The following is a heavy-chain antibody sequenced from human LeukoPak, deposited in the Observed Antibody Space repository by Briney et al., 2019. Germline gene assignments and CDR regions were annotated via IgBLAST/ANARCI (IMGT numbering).Heavy chain of an antibody. CDR1: GDSVSNTKYY. J-gene: IGHJ4*02. Sequence: SETLSLTCTVSGDSVSNTKYYWGWIRQPPVKGLEGIGTFYYSGNTYYNPSLKSRITISVDTYKNQFSLILSSVTAADTAVYYCANLYNSGSYFGHWGRGALITVSS. CDR3: ANLYNSGSYFGH. V-gene: IGHV4-39*01. CDR2: FYYSGNT. D-gene: IGHD3-10*01.